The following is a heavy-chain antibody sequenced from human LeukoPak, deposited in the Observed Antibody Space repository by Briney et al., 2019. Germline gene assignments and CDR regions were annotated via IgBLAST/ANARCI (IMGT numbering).Heavy chain of an antibody. CDR3: ARHSEYFDWSELPYFDY. Sequence: GRSLRLSCAASGFTVSSNYMSWVRQAPGKGLEWVSVIYSGGSTYYADSVKGRFTISRDNSKNTLYLQMNSLRAEDTAVYYCARHSEYFDWSELPYFDYWGQGTLVTVSS. CDR1: GFTVSSNY. J-gene: IGHJ4*02. D-gene: IGHD3-9*01. V-gene: IGHV3-53*01. CDR2: IYSGGST.